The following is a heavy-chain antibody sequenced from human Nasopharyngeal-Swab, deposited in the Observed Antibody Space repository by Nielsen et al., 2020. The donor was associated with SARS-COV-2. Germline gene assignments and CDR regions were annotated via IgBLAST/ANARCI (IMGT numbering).Heavy chain of an antibody. CDR3: ATAAVAGNAGWFDP. CDR2: FDPEDGET. D-gene: IGHD6-19*01. V-gene: IGHV1-24*01. CDR1: GYTLTELS. J-gene: IGHJ5*02. Sequence: ASVKVSCKVSGYTLTELSMHWVRQAPGKGLEWMGGFDPEDGETIYAQKFQGRVTMTEDTSTDTAYVELSSLRSEDTAVYYCATAAVAGNAGWFDPWGQGTLVTVSS.